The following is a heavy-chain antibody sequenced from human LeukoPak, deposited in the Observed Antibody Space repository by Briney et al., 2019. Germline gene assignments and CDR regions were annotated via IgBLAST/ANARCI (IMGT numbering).Heavy chain of an antibody. V-gene: IGHV1-18*01. CDR2: ISAYNGNT. Sequence: GASVTVSFTASGYTFTSYGISWVRQAPGQGLEWMGWISAYNGNTNYAQKLQGRVTMTTDTSTSTAYMELRSLRSDDTAVYYCARDARGSAHDAFDIWGQGTMVTVSS. CDR3: ARDARGSAHDAFDI. CDR1: GYTFTSYG. D-gene: IGHD3-10*01. J-gene: IGHJ3*02.